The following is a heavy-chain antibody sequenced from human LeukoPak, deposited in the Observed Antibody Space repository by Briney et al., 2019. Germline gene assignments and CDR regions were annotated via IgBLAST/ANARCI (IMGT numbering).Heavy chain of an antibody. CDR2: INPNSGGT. J-gene: IGHJ3*02. CDR3: ARGDYDILTGYYIGDAFDI. D-gene: IGHD3-9*01. Sequence: GASVKVSCKASGYTFTGYYMHWVRQAPGQGLEWMGWINPNSGGTNYAQKFQGRVTMTRDTSISTAYMELSRLRSDDTAVYYCARGDYDILTGYYIGDAFDIWGQGTMVTVSS. V-gene: IGHV1-2*02. CDR1: GYTFTGYY.